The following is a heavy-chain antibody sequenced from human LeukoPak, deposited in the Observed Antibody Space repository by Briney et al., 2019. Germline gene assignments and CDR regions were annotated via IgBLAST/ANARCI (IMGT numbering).Heavy chain of an antibody. Sequence: SETLSLTCTVSGGXISSSSYYWGWIRQPPGKGLEWIGSIYYSGSTYYNPSLKSRVTISVDTSKNQFSLKLSSVTAADTAVYYCARHLATATNFDYWGQGTLVTVSS. CDR1: GGXISSSSYY. J-gene: IGHJ4*02. CDR2: IYYSGST. V-gene: IGHV4-39*01. CDR3: ARHLATATNFDY. D-gene: IGHD2-15*01.